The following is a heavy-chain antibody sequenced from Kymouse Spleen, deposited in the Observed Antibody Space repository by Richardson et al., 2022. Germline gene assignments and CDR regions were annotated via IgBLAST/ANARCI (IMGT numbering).Heavy chain of an antibody. V-gene: IGHV3-9*01. Sequence: EVQLVESGGGLVQPGRSLRLSCAASGFTFDDYAMHWVRQAPGKGLEWVSGISWNSGSIGYADSVKGRFTISRDNAKNSLYLQMNSLRAEDTALYYCAKGETGTFDYWGQGTLVTVSS. CDR3: AKGETGTFDY. CDR1: GFTFDDYA. CDR2: ISWNSGSI. J-gene: IGHJ4*02. D-gene: IGHD1-1*01,IGHD1-20*01,IGHD1-7*01.